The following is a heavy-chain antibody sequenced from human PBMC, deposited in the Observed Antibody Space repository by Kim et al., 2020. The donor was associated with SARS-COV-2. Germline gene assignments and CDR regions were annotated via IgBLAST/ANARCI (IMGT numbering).Heavy chain of an antibody. CDR2: INAGNGNT. V-gene: IGHV1-3*01. CDR1: GYTFTSYA. Sequence: ASVKVSCKASGYTFTSYAMHWVRQAPGQRLEWMGWINAGNGNTKYSQKFQGRVTITRDTSASTAYMELSSLRSEDTAVYYCARPAEMGLGRLDNWFDPWGQGTLVTVSS. D-gene: IGHD6-25*01. CDR3: ARPAEMGLGRLDNWFDP. J-gene: IGHJ5*02.